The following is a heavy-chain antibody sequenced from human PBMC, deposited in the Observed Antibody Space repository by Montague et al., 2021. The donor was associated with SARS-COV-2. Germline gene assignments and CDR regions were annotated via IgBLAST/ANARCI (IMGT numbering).Heavy chain of an antibody. J-gene: IGHJ5*02. D-gene: IGHD6-25*01. Sequence: TLSLTCTVSIGSISSGSYYRSWIRQPAGKGLEWIGRIYTSGSTNYNPSLKSRVTISVDTSKNQFSLKLSSVTAADTAVYYCARDGYSSGWNGLHWFDPWGQGTLVTVSS. CDR2: IYTSGST. V-gene: IGHV4-61*02. CDR1: IGSISSGSYY. CDR3: ARDGYSSGWNGLHWFDP.